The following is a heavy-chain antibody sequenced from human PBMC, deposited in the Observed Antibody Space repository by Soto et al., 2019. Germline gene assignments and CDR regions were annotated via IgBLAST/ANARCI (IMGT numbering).Heavy chain of an antibody. J-gene: IGHJ5*02. V-gene: IGHV3-30*18. CDR3: AKYGRVEMDTITLPNWFDP. CDR2: ISYDGSNK. CDR1: GFTFSSYG. D-gene: IGHD5-18*01. Sequence: GGSLRLSCAASGFTFSSYGMHWVRQAPGKGLEWVAVISYDGSNKYYADSVKGRFTISRDNSKNTLYLQMNSLRAEDTAVCYCAKYGRVEMDTITLPNWFDPWGQGTLVTVSS.